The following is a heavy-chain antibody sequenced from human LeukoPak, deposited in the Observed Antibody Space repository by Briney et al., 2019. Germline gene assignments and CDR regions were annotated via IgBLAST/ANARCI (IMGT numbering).Heavy chain of an antibody. Sequence: ASVKVSCKASGYTFTSYYMHWVRQAPGQGLEWMGIINPSGGSTSYAQKLQGRVTMTRDTSTSTVYMELSSLRSEDTAVYYCARDGGIAVAGAPHSWYYFDYWGQGTLVTVSS. D-gene: IGHD6-19*01. CDR1: GYTFTSYY. J-gene: IGHJ4*02. CDR2: INPSGGST. CDR3: ARDGGIAVAGAPHSWYYFDY. V-gene: IGHV1-46*01.